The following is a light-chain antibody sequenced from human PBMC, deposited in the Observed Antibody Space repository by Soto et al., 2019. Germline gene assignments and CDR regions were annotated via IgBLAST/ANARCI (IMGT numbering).Light chain of an antibody. Sequence: QSVLTQSPSASASLGAWVTLTRTLDSGHRNYAIAWHQQQPEKGPRYLMTVNSDGSHVKADGIPDRFSASSSGAERYLTISNLQAEDEAHYCVQTWGIGPPVKFGGGTKLTVL. V-gene: IGLV4-69*01. J-gene: IGLJ3*02. CDR2: VNSDGSH. CDR3: QTWGIGPPVK. CDR1: SGHRNYA.